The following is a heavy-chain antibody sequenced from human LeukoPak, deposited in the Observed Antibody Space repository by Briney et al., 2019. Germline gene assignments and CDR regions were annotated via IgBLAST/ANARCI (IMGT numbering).Heavy chain of an antibody. CDR2: IYYSGSA. D-gene: IGHD7-27*01. CDR3: ARGLGTYFDY. V-gene: IGHV4-59*01. CDR1: GGSISSYY. J-gene: IGHJ4*02. Sequence: SETLSLTCTVSGGSISSYYWSWLRQPPGKGLEWIGYIYYSGSANYNPSLKSRVTISVDTSKNQFSLKLSSVTAADTAVYYCARGLGTYFDYWGQGTLVTVSS.